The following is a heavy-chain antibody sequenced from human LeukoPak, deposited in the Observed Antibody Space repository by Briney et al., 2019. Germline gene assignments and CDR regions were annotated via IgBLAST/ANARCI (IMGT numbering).Heavy chain of an antibody. D-gene: IGHD6-19*01. Sequence: ASVKVSCKTFGYTFTTYYIHWVRQAPGQGLEWMGVVIPSDGYTAYPQRFQGRVTMTSDTSTKTVYMELSRLSSEDTAVYFCARVYPVGSGWFDYWGQGTLVTVSS. J-gene: IGHJ5*01. CDR1: GYTFTTYY. CDR2: VIPSDGYT. V-gene: IGHV1-46*01. CDR3: ARVYPVGSGWFDY.